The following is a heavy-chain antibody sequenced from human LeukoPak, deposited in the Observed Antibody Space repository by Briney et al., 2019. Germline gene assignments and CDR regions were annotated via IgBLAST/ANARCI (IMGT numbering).Heavy chain of an antibody. D-gene: IGHD3-3*01. CDR1: GFTFSNAW. CDR2: IKSKTDGGTT. V-gene: IGHV3-15*07. Sequence: GGSLRLSCAASGFTFSNAWMNWVRQAPGKGLEWVGRIKSKTDGGTTDYAAPVKGRFTISRDDSKTTLYLQMNSLKTEDTAVYYCTTHLGYYDFWSGYWSPFDYWGQGTLVTVFS. CDR3: TTHLGYYDFWSGYWSPFDY. J-gene: IGHJ4*02.